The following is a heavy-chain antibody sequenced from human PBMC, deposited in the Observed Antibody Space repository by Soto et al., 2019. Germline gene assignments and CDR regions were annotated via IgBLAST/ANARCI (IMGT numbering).Heavy chain of an antibody. J-gene: IGHJ4*02. CDR1: GFTFSSYG. CDR2: ISYDGSNK. V-gene: IGHV3-30*18. D-gene: IGHD6-13*01. CDR3: AKDRSIEAAAGLDY. Sequence: QGQLVESGGGVVQPGRSLRLSCAASGFTFSSYGMHWVRQAPGKGLEWVAVISYDGSNKYYADSVKGRFTISRDNSKNTLYLQMNSLRAEDTAVYYCAKDRSIEAAAGLDYWGQGTLVTVSS.